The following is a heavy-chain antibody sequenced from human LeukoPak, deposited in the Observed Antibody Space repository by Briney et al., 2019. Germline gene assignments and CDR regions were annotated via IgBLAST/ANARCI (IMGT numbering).Heavy chain of an antibody. V-gene: IGHV7-4-1*02. J-gene: IGHJ4*02. CDR3: ARSNNDGDYLGVGFDY. CDR2: INTNTGNP. Sequence: WASVTVSCTASGYTFSSYAMNWVRQAPGQGLEWMGWINTNTGNPTYAQGFTGRFVFSLDTSVSTAYLQISSLQAEDTAVYYCARSNNDGDYLGVGFDYWGQGTLVTVSS. D-gene: IGHD4-17*01. CDR1: GYTFSSYA.